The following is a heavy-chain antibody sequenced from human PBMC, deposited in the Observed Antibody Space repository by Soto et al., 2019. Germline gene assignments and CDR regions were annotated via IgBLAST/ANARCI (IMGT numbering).Heavy chain of an antibody. CDR2: INPNSGGT. CDR1: GYTFTGYY. V-gene: IGHV1-2*02. D-gene: IGHD6-19*01. Sequence: ASLKISCNASGYTFTGYYMHWVRQAPGQGLERMGWINPNSGGTNYAQKFQGRVTMTRDTSISTAYMELSRLRSDDTAVYYCARGRAVAGLGINWFEPWGQGTLFTVCS. CDR3: ARGRAVAGLGINWFEP. J-gene: IGHJ5*02.